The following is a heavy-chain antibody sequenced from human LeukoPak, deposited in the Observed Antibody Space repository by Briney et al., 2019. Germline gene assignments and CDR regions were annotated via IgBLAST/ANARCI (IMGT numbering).Heavy chain of an antibody. CDR1: GFTFSSYW. V-gene: IGHV3-7*01. Sequence: GGSLRLSCAASGFTFSSYWMSWVRQAPGKGLEWVANIKQDGSEKYYEDSVKGRFTISRDNAKNSLYLQMNSLRAEDTAVYYCARDSLTYYYDSSGPTDYWGQGTLVTVSS. CDR2: IKQDGSEK. CDR3: ARDSLTYYYDSSGPTDY. J-gene: IGHJ4*02. D-gene: IGHD3-22*01.